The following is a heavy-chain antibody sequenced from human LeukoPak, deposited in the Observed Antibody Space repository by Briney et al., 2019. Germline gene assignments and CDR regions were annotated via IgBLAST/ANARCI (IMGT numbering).Heavy chain of an antibody. J-gene: IGHJ4*02. CDR2: IKQDGSEK. CDR1: GFTFSSYW. V-gene: IGHV3-7*01. D-gene: IGHD6-6*01. Sequence: GGSLRLSCAASGFTFSSYWMSWVRQAPGKGLEWVATIKQDGSEKYYVDSVKGRFTISRDNAKNSLYLQMNSLRAEDTAVYYCARVVIAARRGDIDYWGQGTLVTVSS. CDR3: ARVVIAARRGDIDY.